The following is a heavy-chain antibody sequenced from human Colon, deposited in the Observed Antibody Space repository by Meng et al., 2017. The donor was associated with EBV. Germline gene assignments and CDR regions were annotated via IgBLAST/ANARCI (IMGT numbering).Heavy chain of an antibody. Sequence: QQWAEVLVPPSSPLPLTSAVYGASFSGYNCSWIRQPPEKGLEWIGEINHSGSTNDNPSLKSRVTISVDTSKKQFSLKLSSVTAADTAVYYCARGPGGSYYLYYFDYWGQGTLVTVSS. CDR3: ARGPGGSYYLYYFDY. J-gene: IGHJ4*02. D-gene: IGHD1-26*01. V-gene: IGHV4-34*02. CDR1: GASFSGYN. CDR2: INHSGST.